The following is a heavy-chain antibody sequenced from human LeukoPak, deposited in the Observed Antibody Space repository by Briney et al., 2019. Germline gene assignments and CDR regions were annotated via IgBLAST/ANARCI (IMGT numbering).Heavy chain of an antibody. CDR2: INPSGGST. Sequence: GASVKVSCKTSGFTFTGFHMHWVRQAPGRGLEWMGIINPSGGSTSYAQKFQGRVTMTRDMSTSTVYMELSSLRSEDTAVYYCAPLWDWFDPWGQGTLVTVSS. V-gene: IGHV1-46*01. CDR1: GFTFTGFH. D-gene: IGHD3-16*01. CDR3: APLWDWFDP. J-gene: IGHJ5*02.